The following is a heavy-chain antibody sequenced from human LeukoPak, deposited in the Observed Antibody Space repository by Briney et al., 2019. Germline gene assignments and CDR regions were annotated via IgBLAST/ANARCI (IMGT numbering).Heavy chain of an antibody. Sequence: GGSLRLSCAASGFTFSSYSMNWVRQAPGKGLEWVSSISSSSSYIYYADSVKGRFTISRDNAKNSLYLQMNSPRAEDTAVYYCARDTYYYDSSGYYEGTGDYWGQGTLVTVSS. J-gene: IGHJ4*02. CDR3: ARDTYYYDSSGYYEGTGDY. D-gene: IGHD3-22*01. CDR1: GFTFSSYS. CDR2: ISSSSSYI. V-gene: IGHV3-21*01.